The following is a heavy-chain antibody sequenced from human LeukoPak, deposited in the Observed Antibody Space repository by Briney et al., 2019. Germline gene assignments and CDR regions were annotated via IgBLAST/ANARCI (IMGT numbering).Heavy chain of an antibody. CDR2: INHSGST. CDR3: AREEASIAVAGTVPNFDY. V-gene: IGHV4-34*01. CDR1: GGSFSGYY. Sequence: SETLSLTCAVYGGSFSGYYWSWIRQPPGKGLEWIGEINHSGSTNYNPSLKSRVTISVDTSKNQFSLKLSSVTAADTAVCYCAREEASIAVAGTVPNFDYWGQGTLVTVSS. J-gene: IGHJ4*02. D-gene: IGHD6-19*01.